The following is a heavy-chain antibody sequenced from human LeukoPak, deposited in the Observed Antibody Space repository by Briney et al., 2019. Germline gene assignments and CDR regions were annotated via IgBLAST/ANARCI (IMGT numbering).Heavy chain of an antibody. Sequence: GGSLRLSCAASGFTFSNAWMSWVRQAPGKGLEWVGRIKSKVDGGTIDYAVPVKGRFTISRDDSKTTLYLQMNSLKAEDTAVYYCSTIRGWYSSGNWGQGTMVTVSS. D-gene: IGHD3-10*01. J-gene: IGHJ3*01. V-gene: IGHV3-15*01. CDR3: STIRGWYSSGN. CDR1: GFTFSNAW. CDR2: IKSKVDGGTI.